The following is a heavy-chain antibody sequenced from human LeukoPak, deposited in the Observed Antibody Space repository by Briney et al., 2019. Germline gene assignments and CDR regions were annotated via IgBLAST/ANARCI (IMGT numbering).Heavy chain of an antibody. D-gene: IGHD6-13*01. CDR2: INHSGST. J-gene: IGHJ4*02. Sequence: SETLSLTCAVYGGSFSGYYWSWIRQPPGKGLEWIGEINHSGSTNYNPSLKSRVTISVDTSKNQFSLKLSSVTAADTAVYYCAKERWQQLDLDYWGQGTLVTVSS. V-gene: IGHV4-34*01. CDR1: GGSFSGYY. CDR3: AKERWQQLDLDY.